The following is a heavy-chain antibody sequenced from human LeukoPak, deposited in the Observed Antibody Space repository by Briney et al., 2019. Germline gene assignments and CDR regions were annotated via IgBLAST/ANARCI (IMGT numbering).Heavy chain of an antibody. Sequence: SETLSLTCAVYGGSFSGYYWSWIRQPPGKGLEWIGEINYSGSTNYNPSLKSRVTISVDTSKNQFSLKLSSVTAADTAVYYCARSWAYGSGMGSWGQGTLVTASS. CDR1: GGSFSGYY. D-gene: IGHD3-10*01. CDR3: ARSWAYGSGMGS. V-gene: IGHV4-34*01. J-gene: IGHJ5*02. CDR2: INYSGST.